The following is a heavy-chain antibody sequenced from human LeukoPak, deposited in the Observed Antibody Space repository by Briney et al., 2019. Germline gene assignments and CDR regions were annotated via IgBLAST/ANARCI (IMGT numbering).Heavy chain of an antibody. CDR3: ARGVKYGSGSRGYYYYMDV. Sequence: AASVKVSCKASGGTFSSYAISWVRQAPGQGLEWMGGIIPIFGTANYAQKFQGRVTITTDESTSTAYMELSSLRSEDTAVYYCARGVKYGSGSRGYYYYMDVWGEGTTVTVSS. J-gene: IGHJ6*03. D-gene: IGHD3-10*01. CDR1: GGTFSSYA. V-gene: IGHV1-69*05. CDR2: IIPIFGTA.